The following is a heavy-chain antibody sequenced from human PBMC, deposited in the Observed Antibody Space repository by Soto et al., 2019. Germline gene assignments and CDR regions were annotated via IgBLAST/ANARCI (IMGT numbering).Heavy chain of an antibody. CDR1: GGSISSGGYY. CDR3: ASWGAENCSSTSCYTFDY. Sequence: SETLSLTCTVSGGSISSGGYYWSWIRQHPGKGLEWIGYIYYSGSTYYNPSLKSRVTISVDTSKNQFSLKLSSVTAADTAVYYCASWGAENCSSTSCYTFDYWGQGTLVTVSS. CDR2: IYYSGST. J-gene: IGHJ4*02. V-gene: IGHV4-31*03. D-gene: IGHD2-2*01.